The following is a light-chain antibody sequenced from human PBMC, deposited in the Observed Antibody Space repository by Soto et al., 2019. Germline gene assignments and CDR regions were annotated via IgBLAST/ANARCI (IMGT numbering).Light chain of an antibody. CDR3: QQYGSSPPNT. J-gene: IGKJ2*01. CDR2: GAS. CDR1: QSVSSSY. Sequence: EIVLTQSPGTLSLSPGERATLSCRASQSVSSSYLAWYQQKPGQAPRLLIYGASSRATAIPDRFSGSGSGTDFPLTISRLEPEDFAVYYCQQYGSSPPNTFGQGTKLEIK. V-gene: IGKV3-20*01.